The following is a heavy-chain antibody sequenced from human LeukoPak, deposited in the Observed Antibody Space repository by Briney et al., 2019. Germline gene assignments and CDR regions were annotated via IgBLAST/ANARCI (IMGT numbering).Heavy chain of an antibody. CDR1: GFTFSSYA. CDR3: GKRLTSWELEY. V-gene: IGHV3-30-3*02. CDR2: ISYDGSNK. Sequence: GGSLRLSCAASGFTFSSYAMHWVRQAPGKGLEWVAVISYDGSNKYYADSVKGRFTISRDNSKNTVYLQMNSLRAEDTAVYYCGKRLTSWELEYWGQGTLVTVSS. J-gene: IGHJ4*02. D-gene: IGHD1-26*01.